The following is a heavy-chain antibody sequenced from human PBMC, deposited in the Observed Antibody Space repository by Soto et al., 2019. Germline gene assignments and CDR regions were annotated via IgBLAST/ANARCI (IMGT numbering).Heavy chain of an antibody. CDR3: ANRHSLGYCTNGVCSPIDY. D-gene: IGHD2-8*01. CDR1: GFTFSSYS. CDR2: ISGSGGST. V-gene: IGHV3-23*01. Sequence: GRSLRLSCRVSGFTFSSYSTSWVRQAPGKGLEWVSAISGSGGSTYYADSVKGRFTISRDNSKNTPYLQMNSLRAEDTAVYYCANRHSLGYCTNGVCSPIDYWGQGTLVTVSS. J-gene: IGHJ4*02.